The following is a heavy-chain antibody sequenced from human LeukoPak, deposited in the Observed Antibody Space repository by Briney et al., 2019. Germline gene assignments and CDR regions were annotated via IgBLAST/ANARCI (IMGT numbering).Heavy chain of an antibody. CDR2: IYSDGTI. CDR1: GFTVSSNY. V-gene: IGHV3-66*01. CDR3: AKGPVSAIVGATTLDY. Sequence: GGSLRLSCAASGFTVSSNYMSWVRQVPGEGLEWVSVIYSDGTISYSDSVKGRFTISRDNSENTLYLQMNSLRVEDTAVYYCAKGPVSAIVGATTLDYWGQGTLVTVSS. D-gene: IGHD1-26*01. J-gene: IGHJ4*02.